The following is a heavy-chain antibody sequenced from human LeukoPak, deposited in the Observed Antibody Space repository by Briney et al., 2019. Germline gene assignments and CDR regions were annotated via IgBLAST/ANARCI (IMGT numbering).Heavy chain of an antibody. J-gene: IGHJ4*02. CDR1: GGSCSGYY. V-gene: IGHV4-34*01. D-gene: IGHD2-2*01. Sequence: SETLSLTCAVYGGSCSGYYWSWIRQPPGKGLEWIGEINHSGSTNYNPSLKSRVTISVDTSKNQFSLKLSSVTAADTAVYYCAETRGYCSSTSCFGRSSSSPDYWGQGTLVTVSS. CDR2: INHSGST. CDR3: AETRGYCSSTSCFGRSSSSPDY.